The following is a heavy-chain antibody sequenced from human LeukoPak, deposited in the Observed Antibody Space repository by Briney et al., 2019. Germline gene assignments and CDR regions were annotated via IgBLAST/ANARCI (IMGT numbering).Heavy chain of an antibody. D-gene: IGHD5-18*01. J-gene: IGHJ6*03. CDR3: ARTAPNYYYYYMDV. CDR2: IYTSGST. CDR1: GGSISSYY. Sequence: PSETLSLTCTVPGGSISSYYWSWIRQPPGKGLEWIGYIYTSGSTNYNPSLKSRVTISVDTSKNQFSLKLSSVTAADTAVYYCARTAPNYYYYYMDVWGKGTTVTVSS. V-gene: IGHV4-4*09.